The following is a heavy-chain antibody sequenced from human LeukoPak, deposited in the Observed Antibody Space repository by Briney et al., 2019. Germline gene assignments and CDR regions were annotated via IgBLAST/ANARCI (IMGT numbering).Heavy chain of an antibody. V-gene: IGHV3-30*18. CDR3: AKHPGDFTGIVNYYYMDL. CDR2: ISFDESNK. J-gene: IGHJ6*03. Sequence: PGRSLRLSCAASGFTFNSYGMHWVRQAPGKGLEWVAIISFDESNKYYADSVKGRFTISRDSSKNTLFLQMTSLRAEDTAVYYCAKHPGDFTGIVNYYYMDLWGKGTTVTVSS. D-gene: IGHD1-26*01. CDR1: GFTFNSYG.